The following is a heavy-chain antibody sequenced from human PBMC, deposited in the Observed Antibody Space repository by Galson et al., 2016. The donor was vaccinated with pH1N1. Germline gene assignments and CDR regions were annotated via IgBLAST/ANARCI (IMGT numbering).Heavy chain of an antibody. D-gene: IGHD2-15*01. CDR3: VRAIGIQYSY. V-gene: IGHV3-23*01. CDR2: ITGSGGGT. Sequence: SLRLSCAASGFTFSSYAMAWVRQAPGKGLECVSTITGSGGGTYYADSVKGRFTFSRDNAKNSLYLQMNGLRAEDTAVYYCVRAIGIQYSYWGQGTLVTVSS. J-gene: IGHJ4*02. CDR1: GFTFSSYA.